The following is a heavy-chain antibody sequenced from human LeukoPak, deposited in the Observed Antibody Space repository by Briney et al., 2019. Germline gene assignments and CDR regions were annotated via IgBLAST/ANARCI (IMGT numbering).Heavy chain of an antibody. J-gene: IGHJ4*02. CDR2: IRYDGSNK. D-gene: IGHD3-22*01. CDR1: GFTFSSYG. CDR3: AKDPNYYDSSGYCDY. V-gene: IGHV3-30*02. Sequence: PGGSLRPSCAASGFTFSSYGMHWVRQAPGKGLEWVAFIRYDGSNKYYADSVKGRFTISRDNSKNTLYLQMNSLRAEDTAVYYCAKDPNYYDSSGYCDYWGQGTLVTVSS.